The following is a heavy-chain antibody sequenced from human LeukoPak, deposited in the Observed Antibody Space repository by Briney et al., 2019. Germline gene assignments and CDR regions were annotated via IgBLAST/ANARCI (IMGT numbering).Heavy chain of an antibody. J-gene: IGHJ4*02. Sequence: GGSLRLSCAASGFVFSNYAMHWVRQAPGKGLQYVSAISSNGGGTYYADSVKGRFSISRDNSKNTLYLQMNSLRAEDTAVYYCARGPSGYHNTGGQGTLVTVSS. V-gene: IGHV3-64*02. CDR1: GFVFSNYA. CDR2: ISSNGGGT. CDR3: ARGPSGYHNT. D-gene: IGHD5-12*01.